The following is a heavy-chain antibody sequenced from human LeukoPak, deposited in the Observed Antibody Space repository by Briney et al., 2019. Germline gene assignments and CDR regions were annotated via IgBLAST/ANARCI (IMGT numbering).Heavy chain of an antibody. V-gene: IGHV1-46*01. Sequence: GASVKVSCKASGYTFTSYYMHWVRQVPGQGLEWMGIINPSGGSTSYAQKFQGRVTMTRDTSTSTVYMELSSLGSEDTAVYYCARAPVVEGYYYNYMDVWGKGTTVTVSS. J-gene: IGHJ6*03. CDR3: ARAPVVEGYYYNYMDV. D-gene: IGHD2-15*01. CDR2: INPSGGST. CDR1: GYTFTSYY.